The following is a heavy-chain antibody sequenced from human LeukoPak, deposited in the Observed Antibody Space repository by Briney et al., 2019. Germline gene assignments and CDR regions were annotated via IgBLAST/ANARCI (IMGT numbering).Heavy chain of an antibody. CDR3: ARGGGNSYYYYGMDV. J-gene: IGHJ6*02. CDR1: GFPFSDDY. Sequence: PGRSLRLSCAASGFPFSDDYISWIRQTPGRGLERVSYISSSGSTIYYADSVKGRFTISRDNAKNSLYLPMNSLRAEDTAVYYCARGGGNSYYYYGMDVWGQGTTVTVSS. D-gene: IGHD4-23*01. V-gene: IGHV3-11*01. CDR2: ISSSGSTI.